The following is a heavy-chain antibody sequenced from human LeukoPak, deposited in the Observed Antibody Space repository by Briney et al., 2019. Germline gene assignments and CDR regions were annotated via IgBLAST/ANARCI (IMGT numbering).Heavy chain of an antibody. D-gene: IGHD2-2*01. J-gene: IGHJ5*02. Sequence: ASVKVSCKASGYTFTGYYMHWVRQAPGQGLEWMGWINPNSGGTNYAQKFQGRVTKTRDTSISTAYMELSRLRSDDTAVYYCARDRRLGYCSSTSCLNWFDPWGQGTLVTVSS. V-gene: IGHV1-2*02. CDR3: ARDRRLGYCSSTSCLNWFDP. CDR2: INPNSGGT. CDR1: GYTFTGYY.